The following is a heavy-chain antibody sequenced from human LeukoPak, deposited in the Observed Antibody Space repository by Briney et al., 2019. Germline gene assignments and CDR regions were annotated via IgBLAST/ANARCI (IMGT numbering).Heavy chain of an antibody. CDR2: ISWDGGTT. V-gene: IGHV3-43D*04. J-gene: IGHJ4*02. CDR1: GFTFDDYA. CDR3: VKDGSPTRGYYFDH. D-gene: IGHD1-26*01. Sequence: GGSLRLSCAASGFTFDDYAMHWVRQPPEKGLEWVSLISWDGGTTYYADSVQGRFTVSRDNSKNSLYLQMNSLRAEDTALYYCVKDGSPTRGYYFDHWGQGALITVSS.